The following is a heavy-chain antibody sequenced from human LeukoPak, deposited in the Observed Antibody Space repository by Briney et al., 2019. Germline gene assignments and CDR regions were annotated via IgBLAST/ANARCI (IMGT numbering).Heavy chain of an antibody. CDR3: ARDYSSNSCYTGRC. CDR2: ISSSSSYI. Sequence: GGSLRLSCAPSGFTFSSYSMNCVRHAPGKGLEWVSSISSSSSYIYYADSVKGRFTISRDNAKNSLYLQMNSLRAEDTAVYYCARDYSSNSCYTGRCWGEGTLVTVSS. J-gene: IGHJ4*02. V-gene: IGHV3-21*01. CDR1: GFTFSSYS. D-gene: IGHD2-2*02.